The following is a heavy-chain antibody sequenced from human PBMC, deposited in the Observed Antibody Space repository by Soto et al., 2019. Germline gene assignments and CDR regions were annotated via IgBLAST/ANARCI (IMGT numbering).Heavy chain of an antibody. CDR2: IYFRGST. D-gene: IGHD3-22*01. Sequence: PSETLSLTCTVSGGSISSGDYYWSWIRQPPGKGLEWIGNIYFRGSTYYSPSLKGRGTISVDTSKNQFSLKLSSVTAADTAVYYCARIHDSSGYVAYWGQGTLVTAPQ. CDR1: GGSISSGDYY. CDR3: ARIHDSSGYVAY. V-gene: IGHV4-30-4*01. J-gene: IGHJ4*02.